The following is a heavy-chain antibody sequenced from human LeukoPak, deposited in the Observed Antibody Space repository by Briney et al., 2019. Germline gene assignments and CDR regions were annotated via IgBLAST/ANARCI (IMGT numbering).Heavy chain of an antibody. CDR3: ARDIVVVPAAIVYYYGMDV. CDR2: IKQDGSEK. Sequence: GGSLRLSCAASGFTFGSYWMSWVRQAPGKGLEWVANIKQDGSEKYYVDSVKGRFTISRDNAKNSLYLQMNSLRAEDTAVYYCARDIVVVPAAIVYYYGMDVWGQGTTVTVSS. CDR1: GFTFGSYW. D-gene: IGHD2-2*02. J-gene: IGHJ6*02. V-gene: IGHV3-7*01.